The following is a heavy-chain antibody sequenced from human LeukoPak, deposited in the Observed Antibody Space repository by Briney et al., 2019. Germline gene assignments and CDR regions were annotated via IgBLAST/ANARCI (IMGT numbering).Heavy chain of an antibody. V-gene: IGHV1-8*01. J-gene: IGHJ4*02. CDR3: ATLGSRSSWYIPGDY. D-gene: IGHD6-13*01. Sequence: ASVKVSCKATGYTFTSYDINWVRQATGQGLEWMGWMNPNSGNTGYAQKFQGRVTMTRNTSISTAYMELSSLRSEDTAVYYCATLGSRSSWYIPGDYWGQGTPVTVSS. CDR2: MNPNSGNT. CDR1: GYTFTSYD.